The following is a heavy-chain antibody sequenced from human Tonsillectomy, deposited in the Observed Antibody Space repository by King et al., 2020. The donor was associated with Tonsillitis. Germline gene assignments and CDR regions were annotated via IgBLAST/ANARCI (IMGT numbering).Heavy chain of an antibody. D-gene: IGHD1-26*01. CDR3: ARVSGSYGGGFDS. V-gene: IGHV4-34*01. CDR2: INHSGNT. J-gene: IGHJ4*02. Sequence: VQLQQWGAGLLKPSDTLSLTCAVYGGPFSDYYWSWIRQPPGKGLEWIGQINHSGNTNYNPSLKSRVTMSVDTSKNRVSVRLSSVPAADTAVYYCARVSGSYGGGFDSWGQGTLVTVSS. CDR1: GGPFSDYY.